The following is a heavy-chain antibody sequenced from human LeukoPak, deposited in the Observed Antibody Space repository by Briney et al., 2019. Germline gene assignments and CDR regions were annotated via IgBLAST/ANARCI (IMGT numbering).Heavy chain of an antibody. CDR3: ARVSRSSSCFWFDP. CDR2: IYYSGST. D-gene: IGHD6-13*01. V-gene: IGHV4-59*01. J-gene: IGHJ5*02. Sequence: SETLSLTFTVSGGSISSYYWSWIRQPPGKGLEWIGYIYYSGSTNYNPSLKSRVTISVDTSKNQFSLKLSSVTAADTAVYYCARVSRSSSCFWFDPWGQGTLVTVSS. CDR1: GGSISSYY.